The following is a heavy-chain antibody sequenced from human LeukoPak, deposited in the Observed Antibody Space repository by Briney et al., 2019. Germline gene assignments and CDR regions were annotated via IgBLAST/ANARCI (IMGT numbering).Heavy chain of an antibody. CDR3: VRAGRSYSSGWYTRAAEYYFDY. J-gene: IGHJ4*02. Sequence: PSETLSLTCTVSGGSISSGGYYWSWIRQHPGKGLEWIGYIYYSGSTYYNPSLKSRVTISVDTSKNQFSLKLSSVTAADTAVYYCVRAGRSYSSGWYTRAAEYYFDYWGQGALVTVSS. CDR2: IYYSGST. CDR1: GGSISSGGYY. D-gene: IGHD6-19*01. V-gene: IGHV4-31*03.